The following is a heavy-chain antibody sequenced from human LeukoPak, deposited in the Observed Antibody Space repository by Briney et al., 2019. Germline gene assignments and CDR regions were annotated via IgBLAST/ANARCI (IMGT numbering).Heavy chain of an antibody. CDR2: INPNSGGT. V-gene: IGHV1-2*02. CDR1: GYTFTGYY. CDR3: ARVVAALYAFDI. Sequence: GASVTVSCKASGYTFTGYYMHLVRQAPGQGLEWMGWINPNSGGTNYAQKFQGRVTMTRDTSISTAYMELSRLRSDDTAVYYCARVVAALYAFDIWGQGTMVTVSS. D-gene: IGHD2-15*01. J-gene: IGHJ3*02.